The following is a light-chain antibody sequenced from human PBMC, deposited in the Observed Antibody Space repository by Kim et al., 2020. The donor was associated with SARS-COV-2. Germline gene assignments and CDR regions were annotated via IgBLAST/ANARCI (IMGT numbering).Light chain of an antibody. J-gene: IGLJ3*02. CDR1: SLRNYY. CDR2: GKH. Sequence: ALGQTIRIPCQGDSLRNYYVSWYQQKPGQAPVLVIHGKHNRPSGISDRFSGSSSGNTASLTIPGAQAEDEADYYCNSRDISGNHLVFGGGTQLTVL. CDR3: NSRDISGNHLV. V-gene: IGLV3-19*01.